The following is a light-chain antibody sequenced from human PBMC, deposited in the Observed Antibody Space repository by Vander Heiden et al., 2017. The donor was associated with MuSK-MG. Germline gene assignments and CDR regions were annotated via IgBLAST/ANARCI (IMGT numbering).Light chain of an antibody. CDR3: LQDYNSRT. CDR1: QSVGSNY. Sequence: ESVLTQSPGTLSLSPGERATLSCRASQSVGSNYLAWYQQKPGQAPRLLIYGASNRATGIPDRFSGSGSGTDFTLTSSRREPEDFAVYYWLQDYNSRTFGQGTKVEIK. J-gene: IGKJ1*01. V-gene: IGKV3-20*01. CDR2: GAS.